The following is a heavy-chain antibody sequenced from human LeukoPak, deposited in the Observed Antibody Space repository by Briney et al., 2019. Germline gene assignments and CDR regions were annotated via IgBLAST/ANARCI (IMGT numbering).Heavy chain of an antibody. V-gene: IGHV3-7*01. CDR2: IKPDGSAK. J-gene: IGHJ4*02. CDR3: AREVGYSYGSRADY. Sequence: GGSLRLSCAASGFTFSNYWVNWVRQAPGKGLEWVANIKPDGSAKNYVDSVKGRFTISRDNAKNSLYLQMNSLRAEDTAVYYCAREVGYSYGSRADYWGQGTLVTVSS. CDR1: GFTFSNYW. D-gene: IGHD5-18*01.